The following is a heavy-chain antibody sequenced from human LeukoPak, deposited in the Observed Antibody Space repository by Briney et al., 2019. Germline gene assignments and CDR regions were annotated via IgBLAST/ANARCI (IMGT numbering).Heavy chain of an antibody. J-gene: IGHJ6*03. CDR3: ARDRMGISHYYYMDV. D-gene: IGHD7-27*01. CDR2: ISSSGSTI. Sequence: PGGSLRLSCAASGFTFSDYYMSWIRQAPGKGLEWVSYISSSGSTIYYADSVKGRFTISRDNAKNSLYLQMNSLRAEDTAVYYCARDRMGISHYYYMDVWGKGTTVTVPS. V-gene: IGHV3-11*04. CDR1: GFTFSDYY.